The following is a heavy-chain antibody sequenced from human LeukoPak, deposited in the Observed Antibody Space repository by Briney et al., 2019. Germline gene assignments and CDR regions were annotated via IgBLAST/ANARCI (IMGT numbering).Heavy chain of an antibody. V-gene: IGHV4-34*01. CDR2: INHSGST. CDR3: ARATSGSSNWFDP. CDR1: GGSFSGYY. J-gene: IGHJ5*02. Sequence: KPSETLSLTCAVYGGSFSGYYWSWIRQPPGKGLEWIGEINHSGSTNYNPSLKSRVTISVGTSKNQFSLKLSSVTAADTAVYYCARATSGSSNWFDPWGQGTLVTVSS. D-gene: IGHD6-19*01.